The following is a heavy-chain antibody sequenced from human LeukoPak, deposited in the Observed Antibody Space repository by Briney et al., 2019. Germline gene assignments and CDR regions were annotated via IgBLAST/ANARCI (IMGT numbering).Heavy chain of an antibody. J-gene: IGHJ4*02. CDR3: ARDLGDHEGY. CDR2: ISSSGSTI. D-gene: IGHD4-17*01. V-gene: IGHV3-48*03. CDR1: GFTSSSYE. Sequence: GGSLRLSCAASGFTSSSYEMNWVRQAPGKGLEWVSYISSSGSTIYYADSVKGRFTISRDNAKNSLYLQMNSLRAEDTAVYYCARDLGDHEGYWGQGTLVTVSS.